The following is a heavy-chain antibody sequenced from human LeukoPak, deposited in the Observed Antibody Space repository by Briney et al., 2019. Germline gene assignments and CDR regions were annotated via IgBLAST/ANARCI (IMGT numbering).Heavy chain of an antibody. CDR1: GYTFTGYY. Sequence: VASVKVSCKASGYTFTGYYMHWVRQAPGQGLEWMGWINPNSGGTNYAQKFQGRVTMTRDTSISTAYMELSRLRSDDTAVYYCARVVDTYYDILTGYYDAFDIWGQGTMVTVSS. D-gene: IGHD3-9*01. CDR3: ARVVDTYYDILTGYYDAFDI. CDR2: INPNSGGT. J-gene: IGHJ3*02. V-gene: IGHV1-2*02.